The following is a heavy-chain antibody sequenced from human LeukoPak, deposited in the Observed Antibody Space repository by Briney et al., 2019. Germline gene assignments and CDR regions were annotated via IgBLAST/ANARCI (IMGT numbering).Heavy chain of an antibody. Sequence: SETLSLTCTVSGGSISSYYWSWIRQPPGRGLEWIGHIYYSGTTNYNPSLKSRVTISVDTSKNQFSLKLNSVTAADTAVYYCARYVGEKTAFDIWGQGTMVTVSS. J-gene: IGHJ3*02. CDR1: GGSISSYY. D-gene: IGHD3-10*01. CDR2: IYYSGTT. CDR3: ARYVGEKTAFDI. V-gene: IGHV4-59*01.